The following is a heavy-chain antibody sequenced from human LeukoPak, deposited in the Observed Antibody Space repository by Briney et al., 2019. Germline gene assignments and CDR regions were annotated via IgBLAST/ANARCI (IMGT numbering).Heavy chain of an antibody. J-gene: IGHJ6*03. D-gene: IGHD6-19*01. Sequence: SETLSLTCTVSGGSISSGSYYWSWIRQPAGKGLEWIGRIYTSGSTNYNPSLKSRVTISVDTSKNQFSLKLSSVTAADTAVYYCARGYSSGWYPSYYYYYMDVWGKGTTVTISS. CDR1: GGSISSGSYY. V-gene: IGHV4-61*02. CDR2: IYTSGST. CDR3: ARGYSSGWYPSYYYYYMDV.